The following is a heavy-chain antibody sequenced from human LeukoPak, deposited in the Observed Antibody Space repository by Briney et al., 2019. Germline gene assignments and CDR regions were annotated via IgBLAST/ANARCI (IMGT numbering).Heavy chain of an antibody. V-gene: IGHV3-53*04. J-gene: IGHJ3*02. D-gene: IGHD4-17*01. CDR2: IYSGGST. CDR1: GFTVSSNY. Sequence: PGGSLRLSCAASGFTVSSNYMSWVRQAPGKGLEWVSVIYSGGSTYYADSVKGRFTISRHKSKNTLYLQMNSLRAEDTAVYYCASQVPAYGAGGAFDIWGQGTMVTVSS. CDR3: ASQVPAYGAGGAFDI.